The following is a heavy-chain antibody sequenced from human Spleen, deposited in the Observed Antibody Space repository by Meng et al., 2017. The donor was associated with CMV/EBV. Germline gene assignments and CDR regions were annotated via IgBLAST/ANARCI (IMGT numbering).Heavy chain of an antibody. CDR1: GGSFSGYY. J-gene: IGHJ4*02. D-gene: IGHD2-21*02. V-gene: IGHV4-34*01. CDR2: INHSGST. Sequence: QVQLQQWGAGLLKPSETLSLTCAVYGGSFSGYYWSWIRQPPGKGLEWIGEINHSGSTNYNPSLKSRVSMSLDTSKNQFSLNLSSVTAADTAVYYCARDRGRLLNLDYWGQGTLVTVSS. CDR3: ARDRGRLLNLDY.